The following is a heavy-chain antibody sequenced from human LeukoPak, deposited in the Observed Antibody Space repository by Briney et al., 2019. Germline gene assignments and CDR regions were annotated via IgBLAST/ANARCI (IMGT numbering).Heavy chain of an antibody. D-gene: IGHD2-2*03. V-gene: IGHV1-8*02. Sequence: ASVKVSCKASGYTFTSYDINWVRQATGQGLEWMGWMNHNSGNTGYAQKFQGRVTMTRDMSTNTVYMELSSLRSEDTAVYYCARDRGYCSSTSCSPSGYWGQGTLVTVSS. CDR1: GYTFTSYD. J-gene: IGHJ4*02. CDR3: ARDRGYCSSTSCSPSGY. CDR2: MNHNSGNT.